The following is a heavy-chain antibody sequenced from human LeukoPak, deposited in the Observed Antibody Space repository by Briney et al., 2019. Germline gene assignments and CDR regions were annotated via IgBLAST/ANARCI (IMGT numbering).Heavy chain of an antibody. CDR1: GFSLTSYS. CDR2: ISSASSYI. D-gene: IGHD6-19*01. V-gene: IGHV3-21*01. CDR3: ARDKDQSSGWYLDY. Sequence: GGSLRLSCAVSGFSLTSYSMNWVRQAPGKGLEWVSSISSASSYIYYADSVKGRITISRDNAKNSLYLQMNSLRAEDTAVYYCARDKDQSSGWYLDYWGQGTLVTVSS. J-gene: IGHJ4*02.